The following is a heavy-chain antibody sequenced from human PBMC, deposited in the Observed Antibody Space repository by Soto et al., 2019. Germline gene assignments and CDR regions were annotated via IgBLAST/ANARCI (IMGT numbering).Heavy chain of an antibody. Sequence: PSGTLSLTCTVSGGSISRDGDSCTWIRPPPTTRLQRIGYISYSGSTNSCPSLKRRVPIAVETAKNQFSLKMSSVPAAAAAVFWCARKIGVVTYLDYWRQQTLVT. V-gene: IGHV4-61*08. CDR3: ARKIGVVTYLDY. CDR2: ISYSGST. CDR1: GGSISRDGDS. D-gene: IGHD3-3*01. J-gene: IGHJ4*02.